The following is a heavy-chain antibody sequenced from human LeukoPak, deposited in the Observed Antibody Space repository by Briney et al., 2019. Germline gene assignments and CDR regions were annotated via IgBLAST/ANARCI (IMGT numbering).Heavy chain of an antibody. D-gene: IGHD6-13*01. Sequence: GGSLRLSCAASGFTFSSSAMSWVRQVPGKGLEWVSGISASGGSTYYADSVRGRFTISRDNSKNTLYVQMNSLRDEDTAVYYCAKGSSSSRPYYFDYWGQGTLVTVSS. J-gene: IGHJ4*02. CDR1: GFTFSSSA. CDR3: AKGSSSSRPYYFDY. V-gene: IGHV3-23*01. CDR2: ISASGGST.